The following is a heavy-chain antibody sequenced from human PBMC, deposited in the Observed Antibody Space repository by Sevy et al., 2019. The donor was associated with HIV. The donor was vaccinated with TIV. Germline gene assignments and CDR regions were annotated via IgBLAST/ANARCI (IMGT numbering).Heavy chain of an antibody. J-gene: IGHJ5*02. V-gene: IGHV4-39*01. CDR3: ARSYCSSISCYGEGNWFDP. D-gene: IGHD2-2*01. CDR2: IYYSGST. Sequence: SETLSLTCTVSGGSISSSSYYWGWIRQSPGKGLEWIGSIYYSGSTYYNPSLKSRVTISVDTSKNQFSLKLSSVTAAETAVYYCARSYCSSISCYGEGNWFDPWGQGILVTVSS. CDR1: GGSISSSSYY.